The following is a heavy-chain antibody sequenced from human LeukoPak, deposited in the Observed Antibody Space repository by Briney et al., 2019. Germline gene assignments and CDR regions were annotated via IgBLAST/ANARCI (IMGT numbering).Heavy chain of an antibody. CDR2: ISHSGTT. CDR3: ARFESTSGRGFDP. J-gene: IGHJ5*02. D-gene: IGHD2-2*01. CDR1: SYSIGSGYY. V-gene: IGHV4-38-2*01. Sequence: KPSETLSLTCVVSSYSIGSGYYWGWIRPPPGKGLEWIGTISHSGTTYYNPSLKSRVTISIDTAKNQFFLELMSVTAADTAVYYCARFESTSGRGFDPWGQGTLVTVSS.